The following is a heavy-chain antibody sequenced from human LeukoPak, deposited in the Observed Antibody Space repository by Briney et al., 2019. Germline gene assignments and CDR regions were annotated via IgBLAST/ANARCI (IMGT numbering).Heavy chain of an antibody. CDR1: GFTFSSYA. Sequence: SGGSLRLSCAASGFTFSSYAMSWVRQAPGKGLEWVSAISGSGGSTYYADSVKGRFTISRDNSKNTLYLQMNSLRAEDTAVYYCAKDLDPYDFWSGTDYWGQGTLVTASS. CDR3: AKDLDPYDFWSGTDY. V-gene: IGHV3-23*01. J-gene: IGHJ4*02. CDR2: ISGSGGST. D-gene: IGHD3-3*01.